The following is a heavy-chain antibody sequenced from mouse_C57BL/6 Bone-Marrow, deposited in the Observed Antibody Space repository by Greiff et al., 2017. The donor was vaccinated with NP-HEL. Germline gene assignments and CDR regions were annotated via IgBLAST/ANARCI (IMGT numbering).Heavy chain of an antibody. Sequence: VKLQESGPELVKPGASVKISCKASGYAFSSSWMNWVKQRPGKGLEWIGRIYPGDGDTNYNGKFKGKATLTADKSSSTAYMQLSSLTSEDSAVYCCARGPTEAWFAYWGQGTLVTVSA. J-gene: IGHJ3*01. V-gene: IGHV1-82*01. CDR3: ARGPTEAWFAY. CDR2: IYPGDGDT. D-gene: IGHD4-1*02. CDR1: GYAFSSSW.